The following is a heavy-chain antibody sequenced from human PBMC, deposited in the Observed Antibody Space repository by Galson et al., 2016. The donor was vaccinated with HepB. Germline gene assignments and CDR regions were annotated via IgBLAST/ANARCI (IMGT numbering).Heavy chain of an antibody. CDR2: INAGNGNT. J-gene: IGHJ5*02. CDR3: ARDLLVGTTGYNYFDP. Sequence: SVKVSCKASGYTFSTYAIHWVRQAPGQRLEWIGWINAGNGNTKRSHKFQGRLTITSDTSASTAYMELNSLRSEDTAMYYCARDLLVGTTGYNYFDPWGQGTLVTVSS. D-gene: IGHD1-26*01. V-gene: IGHV1-3*01. CDR1: GYTFSTYA.